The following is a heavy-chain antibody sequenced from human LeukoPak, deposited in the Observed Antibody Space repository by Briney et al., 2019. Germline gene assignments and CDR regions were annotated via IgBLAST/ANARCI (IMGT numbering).Heavy chain of an antibody. J-gene: IGHJ5*02. CDR3: ARGGYYGSGNDFRFDP. D-gene: IGHD3-10*01. CDR1: GGSISSYY. V-gene: IGHV4-59*01. CDR2: IHYTGST. Sequence: SETLSLTCTVFGGSISSYYWSWIRQSPGKGLECIGYIHYTGSTNYNPSLKSRVTISVETSKNQFSLKLKSVTAADTAVYYCARGGYYGSGNDFRFDPWGQGTLVTVSS.